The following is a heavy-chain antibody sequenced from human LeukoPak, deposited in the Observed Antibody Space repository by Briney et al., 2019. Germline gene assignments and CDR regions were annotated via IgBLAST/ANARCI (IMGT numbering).Heavy chain of an antibody. V-gene: IGHV4-59*08. Sequence: SETLSLTCTVSGGSISSYYWNWIRQPPGKGLEWVGHISYSGGTKYNPSLQSRVTISIDTSKNQFSLNLSSVPPADTAVYYCARRVIMSATGVPDTWLSPWGQGILVTVSS. CDR3: ARRVIMSATGVPDTWLSP. CDR1: GGSISSYY. D-gene: IGHD2-8*02. CDR2: ISYSGGT. J-gene: IGHJ5*02.